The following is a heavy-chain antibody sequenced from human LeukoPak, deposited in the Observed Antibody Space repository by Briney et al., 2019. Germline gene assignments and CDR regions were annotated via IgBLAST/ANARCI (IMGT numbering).Heavy chain of an antibody. CDR2: ISGSGGST. D-gene: IGHD3-3*01. CDR1: GFTFSSYA. Sequence: PGGSPRLSCAASGFTFSSYAMSWVRQAPGKGLEWVSAISGSGGSTYYADSVKGRFTISRDNSKNTLYLQMNSLRSEDTAVYYCASTPWLGSGYWGFDPWGQGTLVTVSS. V-gene: IGHV3-23*01. J-gene: IGHJ5*02. CDR3: ASTPWLGSGYWGFDP.